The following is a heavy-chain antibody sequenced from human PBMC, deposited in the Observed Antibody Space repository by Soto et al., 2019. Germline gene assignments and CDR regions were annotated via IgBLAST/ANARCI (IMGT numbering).Heavy chain of an antibody. J-gene: IGHJ4*02. CDR3: ARGTDIVLVPAAIEYWKYFDY. Sequence: QVQLVQSGAEVKKPGSSVKVSCKASGGTFSSYAISWVRQAPGQGLEWMGGIIPIFGTANYAQKFQGRVTITADESTSTDYMELSSLRSEDTAVYYCARGTDIVLVPAAIEYWKYFDYWGQGTLVTVSS. CDR2: IIPIFGTA. CDR1: GGTFSSYA. D-gene: IGHD2-2*02. V-gene: IGHV1-69*12.